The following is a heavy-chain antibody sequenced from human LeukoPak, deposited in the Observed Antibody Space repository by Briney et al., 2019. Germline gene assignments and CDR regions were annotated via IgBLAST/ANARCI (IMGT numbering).Heavy chain of an antibody. CDR2: ISSRGRTI. V-gene: IGHV3-11*01. CDR3: ARDPESAAGPDYYYFYGMDA. D-gene: IGHD6-13*01. CDR1: GFAFSDYY. Sequence: GGSLRLSCAASGFAFSDYYMSWIRQAPGKGLEWISYISSRGRTIYYADSVKGRFTISRDNAKKSLYLQMNSLRAEDTAVYYCARDPESAAGPDYYYFYGMDAWGQGTTVTVSS. J-gene: IGHJ6*02.